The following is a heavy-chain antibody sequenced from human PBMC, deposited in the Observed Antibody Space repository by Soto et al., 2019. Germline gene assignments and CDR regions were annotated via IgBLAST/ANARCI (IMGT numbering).Heavy chain of an antibody. V-gene: IGHV3-73*01. CDR2: IRSKANSYAT. CDR1: GFTFSGSA. J-gene: IGHJ4*02. Sequence: GGSLRLSCAASGFTFSGSAMHWVRQASGKGLEWVGRIRSKANSYATAYAASVKGRFTISRDDSKNTAYLQMNSLKIEDTAVYYCTRPSFQLEPDDYWGQGTLVTVSS. D-gene: IGHD1-26*01. CDR3: TRPSFQLEPDDY.